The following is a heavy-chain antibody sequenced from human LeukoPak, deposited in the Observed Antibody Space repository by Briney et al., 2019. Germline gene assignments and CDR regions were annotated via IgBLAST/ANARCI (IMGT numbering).Heavy chain of an antibody. J-gene: IGHJ3*02. Sequence: SQTLSLTYAISGDSVSSNSAAWNWLRQSPSRGLEWLGRTYYRSKWYNDYAVSVKSQITINPDTPKNQFSLQLNSVTPEDTAVYYCARGGQWLDHDAFDIWGQGTMVTVSS. CDR1: GDSVSSNSAA. D-gene: IGHD6-19*01. CDR2: TYYRSKWYN. V-gene: IGHV6-1*01. CDR3: ARGGQWLDHDAFDI.